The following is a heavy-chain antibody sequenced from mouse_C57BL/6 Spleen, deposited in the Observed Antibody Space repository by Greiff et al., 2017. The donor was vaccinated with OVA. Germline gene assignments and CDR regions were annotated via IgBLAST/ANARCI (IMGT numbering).Heavy chain of an antibody. J-gene: IGHJ2*01. CDR3: ARGVLLRYYFDY. CDR2: ISYDGSN. V-gene: IGHV3-6*01. CDR1: GYSITSGYY. D-gene: IGHD1-1*01. Sequence: EVKLQESGPGLVKPSQSLSLTCSVTGYSITSGYYWNWIRQFPGNKLEWMGYISYDGSNNYNPSLKNRISITRDTSKNQFFLKLNSVTTEDTATYYCARGVLLRYYFDYWGQGTTLTVSS.